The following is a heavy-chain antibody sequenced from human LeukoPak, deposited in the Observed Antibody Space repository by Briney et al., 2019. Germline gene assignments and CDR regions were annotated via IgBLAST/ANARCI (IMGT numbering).Heavy chain of an antibody. Sequence: PSETLSLTCTVSGGSISSHYWSWIRQPPGKGLEWIEYIYYSVSTNFNPSLKSRVTISVDTSKNQFSLKLSSVTAADTAVYYCARGTMMVGPWGQGTLVTVSS. V-gene: IGHV4-59*11. CDR1: GGSISSHY. CDR3: ARGTMMVGP. CDR2: IYYSVST. D-gene: IGHD3-22*01. J-gene: IGHJ5*02.